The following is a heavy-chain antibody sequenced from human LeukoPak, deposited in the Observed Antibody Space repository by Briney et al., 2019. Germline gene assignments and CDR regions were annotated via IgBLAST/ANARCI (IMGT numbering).Heavy chain of an antibody. V-gene: IGHV4-34*01. Sequence: PSETLSLTCAVYGGSFSGYYWSWIRQPPGKGLEWIGEINHSGSTNYNPSLKSRVTMSLDTSKNQFSLKLSSVTAADTAMYFCARHESSGSQHWGQGTLVTVSS. J-gene: IGHJ1*01. CDR3: ARHESSGSQH. D-gene: IGHD3-10*01. CDR1: GGSFSGYY. CDR2: INHSGST.